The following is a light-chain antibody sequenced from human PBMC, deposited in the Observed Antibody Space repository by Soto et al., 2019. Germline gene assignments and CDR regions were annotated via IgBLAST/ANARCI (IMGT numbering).Light chain of an antibody. Sequence: EIVLTQSPATLSLSPGARATLSCRASQSVSRDLAWYQQKPGQAPRLLIYDASNRATGIPSRFSGSGSGTDFTLTISSLEPEDFAVYYCQQRSNWPGTFGQGTKVEIK. V-gene: IGKV3-11*01. CDR3: QQRSNWPGT. CDR2: DAS. CDR1: QSVSRD. J-gene: IGKJ1*01.